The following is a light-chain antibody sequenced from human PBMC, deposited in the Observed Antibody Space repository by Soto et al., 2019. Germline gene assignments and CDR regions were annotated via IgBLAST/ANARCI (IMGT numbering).Light chain of an antibody. CDR1: QSVSSSY. CDR3: QQYGSSRLFT. Sequence: EIVLTQSPGTLSLSPGERATLSCRASQSVSSSYLAWYQQKPGQAPRLLIFGASSRATGIPDRFSGSGSGTDFTLTISRLEPEDFAVHYCQQYGSSRLFTFGPGTKVDIK. CDR2: GAS. J-gene: IGKJ3*01. V-gene: IGKV3-20*01.